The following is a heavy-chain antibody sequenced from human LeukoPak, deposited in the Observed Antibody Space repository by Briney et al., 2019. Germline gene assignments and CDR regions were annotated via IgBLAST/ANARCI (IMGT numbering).Heavy chain of an antibody. Sequence: GGSLRLSCAASGFTFSDYYMSWIRQAPGKGLEWISYISSSGSIIYYADSVKGRFTISRDNAKNSLYLQVNSLGAEDTAVYYCARGGSMNFASGMDVWGKGTTVTVSS. D-gene: IGHD3/OR15-3a*01. CDR3: ARGGSMNFASGMDV. CDR1: GFTFSDYY. V-gene: IGHV3-11*04. J-gene: IGHJ6*04. CDR2: ISSSGSII.